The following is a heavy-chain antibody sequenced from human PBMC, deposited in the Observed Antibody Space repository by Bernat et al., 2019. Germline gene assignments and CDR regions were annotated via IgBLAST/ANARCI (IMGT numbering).Heavy chain of an antibody. V-gene: IGHV3-30-3*01. CDR2: ISYDGSNK. CDR3: ARDRTKDEWLFDSVDY. D-gene: IGHD3-3*01. J-gene: IGHJ4*02. Sequence: AQLVESGGGVVQPGRSLRLSCAASGFTFSSYAMHWVRQAPGKGLEWVAVISYDGSNKYYADSVKGRFTISRDNSKNTLYLQMNSLRAEDTAVYYCARDRTKDEWLFDSVDYWGQGTLVTVSS. CDR1: GFTFSSYA.